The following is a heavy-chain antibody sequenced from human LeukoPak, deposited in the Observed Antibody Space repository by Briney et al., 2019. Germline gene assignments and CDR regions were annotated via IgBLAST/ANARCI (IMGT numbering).Heavy chain of an antibody. CDR1: GGTLSSYA. V-gene: IGHV1-69*13. CDR2: IIPIFGTA. CDR3: ARGIQSWYVFGMDV. J-gene: IGHJ6*02. Sequence: ASVKVSCKASGGTLSSYAISWVRQAPGQGLEWMGGIIPIFGTANYAQKFQGRVTITADESTSTAYMELSSLRSEDTAVYYCARGIQSWYVFGMDVWGQGTTVTVSS. D-gene: IGHD6-13*01.